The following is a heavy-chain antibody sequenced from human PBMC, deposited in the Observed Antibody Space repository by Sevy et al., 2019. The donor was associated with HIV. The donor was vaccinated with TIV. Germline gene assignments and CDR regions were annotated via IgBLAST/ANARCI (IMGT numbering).Heavy chain of an antibody. CDR2: IRSKAYGGTT. V-gene: IGHV3-49*03. J-gene: IGHJ5*02. D-gene: IGHD3-10*01. Sequence: GGSLRLSCTASGFTFGDYAMSWFRQAPGKGLEWVGFIRSKAYGGTTEYAASVKGRFTISRDDSKSIAYLQMKSLKTEDTAVYYCTRVGTYYYGSGSYTTPLSWFDPWGQGTLVTVSS. CDR3: TRVGTYYYGSGSYTTPLSWFDP. CDR1: GFTFGDYA.